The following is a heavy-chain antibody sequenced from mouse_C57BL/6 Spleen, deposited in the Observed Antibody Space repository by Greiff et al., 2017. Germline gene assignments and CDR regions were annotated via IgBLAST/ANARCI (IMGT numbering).Heavy chain of an antibody. Sequence: EVQLQQSGPELVKPGASVKMSCKASGYTFTDYNMHWVKQSHGKSLEWIGYINPNNGGTSYNQKFKGKATLTVKKSSSTAYMELRSLTSEDSAVYYCATPYGSSYGYWGQGTTLTVSS. D-gene: IGHD1-1*01. V-gene: IGHV1-22*01. CDR2: INPNNGGT. CDR1: GYTFTDYN. J-gene: IGHJ2*01. CDR3: ATPYGSSYGY.